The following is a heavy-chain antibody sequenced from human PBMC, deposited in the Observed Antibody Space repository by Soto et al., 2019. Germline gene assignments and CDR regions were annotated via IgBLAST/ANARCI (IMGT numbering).Heavy chain of an antibody. D-gene: IGHD6-19*01. CDR1: GFTFSSYA. V-gene: IGHV3-30-3*01. J-gene: IGHJ4*02. CDR2: ISYDGSNK. Sequence: GGSLRLSCAASGFTFSSYAMHWVRQAPGKGLEWVAVISYDGSNKYYADSVKGRFTISRDNSKNTLYLQMNSLRAEDTAVYYCARAPFPGYSSGWYWVYWGQGTLVTVSS. CDR3: ARAPFPGYSSGWYWVY.